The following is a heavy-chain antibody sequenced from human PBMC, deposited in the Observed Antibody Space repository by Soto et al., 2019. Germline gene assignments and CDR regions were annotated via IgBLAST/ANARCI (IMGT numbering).Heavy chain of an antibody. V-gene: IGHV3-30*03. CDR1: GFTFSSYG. CDR3: AILVRGFDI. Sequence: PGGSLRLSCAASGFTFSSYGMHWVRQAPGKGLEWVAVISYDGSNKYYADSVKGRFTISRDNSKNTLYLQMNSLRAEDTAVYYCAILVRGFDIWGQGTMVTVSS. D-gene: IGHD1-26*01. J-gene: IGHJ3*02. CDR2: ISYDGSNK.